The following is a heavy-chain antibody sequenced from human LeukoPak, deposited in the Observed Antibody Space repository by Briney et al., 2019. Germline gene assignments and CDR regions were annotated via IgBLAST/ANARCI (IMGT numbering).Heavy chain of an antibody. J-gene: IGHJ4*02. Sequence: GGSLRLSCAASGFTFSSHAMSWVRQAPGKGLEWVSAITTSGGSTYSADSVKGRFTISRDNSKTTLYLPMNSLRAEDTAVYYCAKAPYSGSQLLDYSGQGTLVTVPS. V-gene: IGHV3-23*01. D-gene: IGHD1-26*01. CDR3: AKAPYSGSQLLDY. CDR2: ITTSGGST. CDR1: GFTFSSHA.